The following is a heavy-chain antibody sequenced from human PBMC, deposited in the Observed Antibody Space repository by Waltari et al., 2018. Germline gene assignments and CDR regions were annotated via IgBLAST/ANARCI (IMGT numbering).Heavy chain of an antibody. J-gene: IGHJ4*02. V-gene: IGHV3-7*03. D-gene: IGHD2-15*01. CDR3: ATKDYLDY. Sequence: EVEVVQSGGGLVQPGGSLRLSCVTSGYTFGSYWRPWVRQAPGKGLEWVANIREDGSEKYYVDSVKGRFTISRDNAKNTVFLQMNSLRAEDTAVYYCATKDYLDYWGQGAPVTVSS. CDR2: IREDGSEK. CDR1: GYTFGSYW.